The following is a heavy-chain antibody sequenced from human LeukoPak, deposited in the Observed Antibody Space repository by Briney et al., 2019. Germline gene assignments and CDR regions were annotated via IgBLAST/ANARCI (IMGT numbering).Heavy chain of an antibody. D-gene: IGHD3-22*01. Sequence: PGGSLRLSCAASGFTVSSNYVSWVRQAPGKGLEWVSVIYSGGKTDYADSVKGRFTISRDNSKNTLYLQMNSLRAEDTAVYYCAKDSYDSSGSPDDAFDIWGQGTMVTVSS. CDR3: AKDSYDSSGSPDDAFDI. CDR1: GFTVSSNY. CDR2: IYSGGKT. V-gene: IGHV3-66*01. J-gene: IGHJ3*02.